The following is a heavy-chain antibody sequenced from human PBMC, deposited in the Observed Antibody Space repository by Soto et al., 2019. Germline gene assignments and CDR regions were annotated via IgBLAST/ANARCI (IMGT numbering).Heavy chain of an antibody. CDR2: ISYDGSNK. V-gene: IGHV3-30*18. CDR1: GFTFSSYG. J-gene: IGHJ6*04. CDR3: AKDLEGV. Sequence: QVQLVESGGGVVQPGRSLRLSCAASGFTFSSYGMHWVRQAPGKGLEWVAVISYDGSNKYYADSVKGRFTISRDNSKNTLYLQMNSLRAEDTAAYYCAKDLEGVWGKGTTVTVSS.